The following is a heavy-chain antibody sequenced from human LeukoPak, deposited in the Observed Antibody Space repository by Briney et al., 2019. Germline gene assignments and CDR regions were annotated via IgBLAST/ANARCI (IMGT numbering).Heavy chain of an antibody. D-gene: IGHD7-27*01. J-gene: IGHJ6*02. Sequence: GASVKVSCKASGYTFTSYDINWVRQATGQGLEWMGWMNPNSGNTGYAQKFQGRVTMTRNTSISTAYMELSSLRSEDTVVYYCARCKNWAYYYYYGMDVWGQGTTVTVSS. CDR2: MNPNSGNT. V-gene: IGHV1-8*01. CDR3: ARCKNWAYYYYYGMDV. CDR1: GYTFTSYD.